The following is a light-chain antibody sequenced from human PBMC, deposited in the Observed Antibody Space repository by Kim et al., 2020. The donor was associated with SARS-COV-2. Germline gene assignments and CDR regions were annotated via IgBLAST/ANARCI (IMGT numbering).Light chain of an antibody. CDR1: QSVTMNY. J-gene: IGKJ2*02. V-gene: IGKV3-20*01. CDR3: QQYDTSPSCT. CDR2: GAS. Sequence: ELVLTQSPGTLSLSPGERATLSCRASQSVTMNYLAWYQQKPGQAPRLLIYGASSRATGIPERFSGSGSGTEFTLTISRLGPEDFAVYYCQQYDTSPSCTFGQGTKLEI.